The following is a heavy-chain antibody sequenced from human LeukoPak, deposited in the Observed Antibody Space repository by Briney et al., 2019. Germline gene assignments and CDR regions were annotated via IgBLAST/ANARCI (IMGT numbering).Heavy chain of an antibody. CDR3: AREGGPYRPLDY. V-gene: IGHV4-4*02. Sequence: SETLSLTCGVSGGSITNTNYWTWVRQPPGKGLEWIGEVNLQGSTNYNPSLMGRVAISVDTSENHVSLQLTSVTAADTAVYYCAREGGPYRPLDYSGQGTLVTVSS. J-gene: IGHJ4*02. CDR2: VNLQGST. CDR1: GGSITNTNY.